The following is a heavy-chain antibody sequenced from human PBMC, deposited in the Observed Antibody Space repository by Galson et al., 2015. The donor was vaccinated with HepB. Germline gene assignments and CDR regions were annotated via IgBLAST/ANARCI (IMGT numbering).Heavy chain of an antibody. CDR1: GYTFTGYY. J-gene: IGHJ6*03. CDR2: INPNSGGT. Sequence: SVKVSCKASGYTFTGYYMHWVRQAPGQGLEWMGRINPNSGGTNYAQKFQGRVTMTRDTSISTAYMELSRLRSDDTAVYYCARDSEYCSSTSCPLYMDVWGKGTTVTVSS. V-gene: IGHV1-2*06. CDR3: ARDSEYCSSTSCPLYMDV. D-gene: IGHD2-2*01.